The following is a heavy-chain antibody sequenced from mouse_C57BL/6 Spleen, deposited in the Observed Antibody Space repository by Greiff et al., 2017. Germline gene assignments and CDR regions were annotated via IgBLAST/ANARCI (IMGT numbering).Heavy chain of an antibody. Sequence: QVQLKESGAELVKPGASVKMSCKASGHTFTTYPIEWMKQNHGKSLEWIGNFHPYNDDPKYNEKFKGKATLTVEKSSSTVYLELSRLTSDDSAVYYCARGTVEGAMDYWGQGTSVTVSS. CDR2: FHPYNDDP. D-gene: IGHD1-1*01. CDR1: GHTFTTYP. V-gene: IGHV1-47*01. CDR3: ARGTVEGAMDY. J-gene: IGHJ4*01.